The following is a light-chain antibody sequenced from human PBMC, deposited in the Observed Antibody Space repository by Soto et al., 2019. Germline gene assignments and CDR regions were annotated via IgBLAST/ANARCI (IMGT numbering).Light chain of an antibody. CDR2: ETS. CDR1: QNINNF. V-gene: IGKV1-39*01. J-gene: IGKJ5*01. Sequence: DIQMTQYPSSLSASVGDRITITCRASQNINNFLNWYQQKPGKAPKILIYETSSLQSGVPSRFSGSGSGTDFTLTISSLQPEDFATYYCQQSSRPPITFGQGTRLESK. CDR3: QQSSRPPIT.